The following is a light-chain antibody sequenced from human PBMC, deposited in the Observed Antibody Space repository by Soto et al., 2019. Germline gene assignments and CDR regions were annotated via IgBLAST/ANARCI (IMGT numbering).Light chain of an antibody. J-gene: IGKJ1*01. CDR1: QNINSW. V-gene: IGKV1-5*03. Sequence: DIQMTQSPSTLSASLGDRVTSTCRASQNINSWLAWYQQKPGKAPNLLIYKASSLENGVPSRFSGSGSGTEFTLPISSLQPNDFATYYCRQYKSYWTFGQGTKVDIK. CDR2: KAS. CDR3: RQYKSYWT.